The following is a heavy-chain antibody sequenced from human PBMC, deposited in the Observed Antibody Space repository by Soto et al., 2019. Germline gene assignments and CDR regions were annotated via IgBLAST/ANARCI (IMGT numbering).Heavy chain of an antibody. Sequence: SETLSLTCAVSGGSITSGAHSWSWIRQPPGKGLEWIGYIYHSGSTYYNPSLKSRVTISVDRSKNQFSLKLSSVTAADTAVYYCARGMTTVTTFDYWGQGTLVTVSS. CDR2: IYHSGST. J-gene: IGHJ4*02. D-gene: IGHD4-17*01. CDR1: GGSITSGAHS. V-gene: IGHV4-30-2*01. CDR3: ARGMTTVTTFDY.